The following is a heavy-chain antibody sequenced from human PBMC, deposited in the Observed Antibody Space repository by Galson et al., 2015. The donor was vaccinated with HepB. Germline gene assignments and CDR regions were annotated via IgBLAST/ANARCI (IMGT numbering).Heavy chain of an antibody. Sequence: SLRLSCAASGFTFSSYSMNWVRQAPGKGLEWVSYISSSSSTIYYADSVKGRFTISRDNAKNSLYLQMNSLRDEDTAVYYCARDQVTFGGVIAPDYWGQGTLVTVSS. D-gene: IGHD3-16*02. J-gene: IGHJ4*02. CDR1: GFTFSSYS. CDR3: ARDQVTFGGVIAPDY. CDR2: ISSSSSTI. V-gene: IGHV3-48*02.